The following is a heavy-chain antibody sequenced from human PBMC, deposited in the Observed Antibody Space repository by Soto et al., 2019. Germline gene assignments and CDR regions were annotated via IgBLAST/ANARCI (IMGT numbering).Heavy chain of an antibody. CDR1: GFTFSDHY. V-gene: IGHV3-72*01. CDR2: IRNKANHYTT. J-gene: IGHJ4*02. CDR3: VRTRPANFDY. Sequence: EVQLVESGGGLVQPGGSLRLSCAASGFTFSDHYMDWVRQAPGKGLEWVGRIRNKANHYTTEYAASVKGRFTISRDDSKTSLYLQMNSLKTEDTAVYFCVRTRPANFDYWGQGTLVTVSS.